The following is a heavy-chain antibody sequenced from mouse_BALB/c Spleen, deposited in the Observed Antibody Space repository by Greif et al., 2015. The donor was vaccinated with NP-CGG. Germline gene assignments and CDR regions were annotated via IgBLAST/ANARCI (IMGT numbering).Heavy chain of an antibody. CDR2: ISTYYGDA. CDR1: GYTFTDYA. J-gene: IGHJ4*01. Sequence: AQLQQSGAELVRPGVSVKISCKGSGYTFTDYAMHWVKQSHAKSLEWIGVISTYYGDASYNQKFKGKATMTVDKSSSTAYMELARLTSEDSAIYYCARSGGNYVSMDYWGQGTSVTVSS. V-gene: IGHV1S137*01. D-gene: IGHD2-1*01. CDR3: ARSGGNYVSMDY.